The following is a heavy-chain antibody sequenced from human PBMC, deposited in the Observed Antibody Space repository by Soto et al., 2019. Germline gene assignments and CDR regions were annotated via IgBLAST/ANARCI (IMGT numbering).Heavy chain of an antibody. J-gene: IGHJ3*02. CDR2: IYYSGST. D-gene: IGHD6-13*01. CDR3: ARRGGGIEAAGFAFDI. CDR1: GDSISSSSYY. V-gene: IGHV4-39*01. Sequence: QLQLQESGPGLVKPSETLSLTCTVSGDSISSSSYYWGWIRQPPGKGLEWIGSIYYSGSTYYNPCLKSRVTISVDTSKNQFSLKLSSVTGADTAVYYCARRGGGIEAAGFAFDIWGQGTMVTVSS.